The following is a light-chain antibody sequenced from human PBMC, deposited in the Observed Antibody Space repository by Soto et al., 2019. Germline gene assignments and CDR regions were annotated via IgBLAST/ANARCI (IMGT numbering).Light chain of an antibody. V-gene: IGKV3-20*01. CDR2: GVS. J-gene: IGKJ2*01. CDR3: QQYSSLPHT. CDR1: QSVSNSF. Sequence: ESVLTQSPATLSLSPGERATLSCRASQSVSNSFFAWYQQKPGQAPRLLIYGVSSRATGIPDRFSGSGSGTDFTLTISRLEPEDFVVYCCQQYSSLPHTFGQGTKLEVK.